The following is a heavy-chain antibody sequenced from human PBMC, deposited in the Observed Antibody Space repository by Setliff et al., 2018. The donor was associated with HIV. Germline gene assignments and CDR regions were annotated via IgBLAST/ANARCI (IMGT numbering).Heavy chain of an antibody. CDR3: ASIELAAMVPVDY. D-gene: IGHD5-18*01. CDR1: GFSFRNYA. Sequence: PGGSLRLSCAASGFSFRNYAMSWVRQAPGKGLEWVSSISSSSSYIYYADSVKGRFTISRDNAKNSLFLQMNSLRAEDTAVYYCASIELAAMVPVDYWGQGTLVTVSS. V-gene: IGHV3-21*01. CDR2: ISSSSSYI. J-gene: IGHJ4*02.